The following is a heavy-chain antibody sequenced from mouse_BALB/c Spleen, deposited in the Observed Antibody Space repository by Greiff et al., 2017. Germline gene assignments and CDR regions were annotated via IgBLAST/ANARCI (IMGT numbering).Heavy chain of an antibody. CDR3: ARDRGITTVGGFAY. V-gene: IGHV5-6-3*01. Sequence: EVMLVESGGGLVQPGGSLKLSCAASGFTFSSYGMSWVRQTPDKRLELVATINSNGGSTYYPDSVKGRFTISRDNAKNTLYLQMSSLKSEDTAMYYCARDRGITTVGGFAYWGQGTLVTVSA. CDR2: INSNGGST. D-gene: IGHD1-1*01. J-gene: IGHJ3*01. CDR1: GFTFSSYG.